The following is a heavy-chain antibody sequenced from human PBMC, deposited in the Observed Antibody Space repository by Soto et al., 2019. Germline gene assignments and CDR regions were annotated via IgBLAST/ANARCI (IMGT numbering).Heavy chain of an antibody. V-gene: IGHV5-10-1*03. J-gene: IGHJ5*02. CDR2: IDPSDSYT. CDR1: GYSFTSYW. D-gene: IGHD3-9*01. Sequence: EVQLVQSGAEVKKPGESLRISCKGSGYSFTSYWISWVRQMPGKGLEWMGRIDPSDSYTNYSPSFQGHVTISADKSISTAYLQWSSLKASDTAMYYCARHQGYDILTGPADWFDPWGQGTLVTVSS. CDR3: ARHQGYDILTGPADWFDP.